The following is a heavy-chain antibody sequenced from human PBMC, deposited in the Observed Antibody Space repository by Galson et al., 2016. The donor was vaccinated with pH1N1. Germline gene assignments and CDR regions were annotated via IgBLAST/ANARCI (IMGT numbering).Heavy chain of an antibody. V-gene: IGHV1-69*13. D-gene: IGHD3-22*01. J-gene: IGHJ4*02. Sequence: SVKVSCKASGGTFGSYGICWVRQAPGQGLEWMGGINPMGGINPIFKTSNYAQKFQGRVTITADESMSTAYMELRSLRSEDTAIYYCAKDRYFDTSGYYFESYYWGQGTLVTVSS. CDR1: GGTFGSYG. CDR3: AKDRYFDTSGYYFESYY. CDR2: INPMGGINPIFKTS.